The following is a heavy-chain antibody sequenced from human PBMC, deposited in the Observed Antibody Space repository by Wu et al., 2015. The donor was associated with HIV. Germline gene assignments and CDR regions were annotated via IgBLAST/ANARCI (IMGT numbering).Heavy chain of an antibody. V-gene: IGHV1-18*01. CDR1: GYIFSDYG. D-gene: IGHD3-22*01. CDR3: ARGHYYDGSSSPMY. CDR2: ISAQNGNT. Sequence: VQLVQSGGEVKKPGASVKVACKASGYIFSDYGINWVRQAPGQGLEWMGWISAQNGNTKYAQKFQGRVTMTTDISSSTAYMELRSLRSDDTAVYFCARGHYYDGSSSPMYWGLGTLVTVSS. J-gene: IGHJ4*02.